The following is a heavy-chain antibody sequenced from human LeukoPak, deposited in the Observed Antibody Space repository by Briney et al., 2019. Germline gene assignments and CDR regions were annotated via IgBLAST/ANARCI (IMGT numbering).Heavy chain of an antibody. V-gene: IGHV3-23*01. J-gene: IGHJ4*02. CDR3: AKDGLWFGESQFYFDR. CDR1: GFTFSSYS. D-gene: IGHD3-10*01. Sequence: GGSLRLSCAASGFTFSSYSMNWVRQAPGKGLEWVSSINGNGVNTYYTDSVKGRFTISRDNSNNTLYLHLHSLRAEDTAIYYCAKDGLWFGESQFYFDRWGQGTLVTVSS. CDR2: INGNGVNT.